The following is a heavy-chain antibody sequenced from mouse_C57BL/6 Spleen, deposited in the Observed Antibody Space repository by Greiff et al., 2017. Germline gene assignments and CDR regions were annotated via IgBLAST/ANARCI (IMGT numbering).Heavy chain of an antibody. V-gene: IGHV5-16*01. Sequence: EVMLVESEGGLVQPGSSMKLSCTASGFTFSDYYMAWVRQVPEKGLEWVANINYDGSSTYYLDSLKSRFIISRDNAKNILYLHMSSLKSEDTATYDCARADYYGGSSFAYWGQGTLVTVSA. J-gene: IGHJ3*01. CDR3: ARADYYGGSSFAY. D-gene: IGHD1-1*01. CDR2: INYDGSST. CDR1: GFTFSDYY.